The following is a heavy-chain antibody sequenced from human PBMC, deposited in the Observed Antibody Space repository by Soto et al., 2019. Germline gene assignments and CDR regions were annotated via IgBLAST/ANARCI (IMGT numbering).Heavy chain of an antibody. CDR3: ARGALVGGTIFYYYYGMDV. D-gene: IGHD1-26*01. CDR1: GFTFSSYE. J-gene: IGHJ6*02. V-gene: IGHV3-48*03. CDR2: ISSSGSTI. Sequence: GGSLRLSCAASGFTFSSYEMNWVRQAPGKGLEWVSYISSSGSTIYYADSVKGRFTISRDNAKNSLYLQMNSLRAEDTAVYYCARGALVGGTIFYYYYGMDVWGQGTTVTVSS.